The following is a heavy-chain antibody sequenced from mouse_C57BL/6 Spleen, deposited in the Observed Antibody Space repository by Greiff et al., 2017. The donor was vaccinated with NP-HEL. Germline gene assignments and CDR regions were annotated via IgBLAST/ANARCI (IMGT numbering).Heavy chain of an antibody. D-gene: IGHD3-1*01. CDR2: ISDGGSYT. CDR1: GFTFSSYA. Sequence: EVKVVESGGGLVKPGGSLKLSCAASGFTFSSYAMSWVRQTPEKRLEWVATISDGGSYTYYPDNVKGRFTISRDNAKNNLYLQMSHLKSEDTAMYYCARDREEAWFAYWGQGTLVTVSA. J-gene: IGHJ3*01. CDR3: ARDREEAWFAY. V-gene: IGHV5-4*01.